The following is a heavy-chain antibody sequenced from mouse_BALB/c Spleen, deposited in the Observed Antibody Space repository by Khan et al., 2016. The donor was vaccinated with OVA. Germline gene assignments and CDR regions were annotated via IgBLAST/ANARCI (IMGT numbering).Heavy chain of an antibody. D-gene: IGHD2-10*01. Sequence: QIQLVQSGPGLVAPSQSLSITCTISGFSLTNYGVHWVRQPPGTGLAWLVVIWSDGSTTYNSALKSRLTISKDNSKSQVFLKMNSLQTDDTAMYFCARQPYYHYNIMDYWGQGTSVTVSS. CDR3: ARQPYYHYNIMDY. J-gene: IGHJ4*01. CDR1: GFSLTNYG. V-gene: IGHV2-6-1*01. CDR2: IWSDGST.